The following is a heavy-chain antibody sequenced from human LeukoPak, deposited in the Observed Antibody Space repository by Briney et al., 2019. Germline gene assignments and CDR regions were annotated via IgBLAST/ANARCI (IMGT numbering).Heavy chain of an antibody. CDR3: ARSVYGYSSGWYLDY. V-gene: IGHV4-59*08. CDR2: IYYSGST. CDR1: GGSISSYY. Sequence: SETLSLTCTVSGGSISSYYWSWIRQPPGKGLEWIGYIYYSGSTNYNPSLKSRVTISVDTSKNQFSLKLSSVTAAGTAVYYCARSVYGYSSGWYLDYWGQGTLVTVSS. J-gene: IGHJ4*02. D-gene: IGHD6-19*01.